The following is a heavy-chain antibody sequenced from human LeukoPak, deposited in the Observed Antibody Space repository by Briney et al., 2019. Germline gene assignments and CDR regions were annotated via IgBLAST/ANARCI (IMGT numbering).Heavy chain of an antibody. CDR3: AGAKLWFGELFYVYFDY. CDR2: ISAYNGNT. V-gene: IGHV1-18*01. J-gene: IGHJ4*02. Sequence: ASVKVSCKAFGYTFTSYGISWVRQAPGQGLEWMGWISAYNGNTNYAQKLQGRVTMTTDTSTSTAYMELRSLRSDDTAVYYCAGAKLWFGELFYVYFDYWGQGTLVTVSS. CDR1: GYTFTSYG. D-gene: IGHD3-10*01.